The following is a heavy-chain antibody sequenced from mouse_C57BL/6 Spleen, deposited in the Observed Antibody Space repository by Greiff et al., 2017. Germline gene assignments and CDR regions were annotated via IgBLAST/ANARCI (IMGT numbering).Heavy chain of an antibody. V-gene: IGHV5-17*01. J-gene: IGHJ2*01. CDR3: ARGGYDYLYYFDY. CDR1: GFTFSDYG. CDR2: ISSGSSTI. Sequence: EVQLVESVGGLVKPGGSLKLSCAASGFTFSDYGMHWVRQAPEKGLEWVAYISSGSSTIYYADTVKGRFTISRDNAKNTLFLQMTSLRSEDTAMYYCARGGYDYLYYFDYWGQGTTLTVSS. D-gene: IGHD2-4*01.